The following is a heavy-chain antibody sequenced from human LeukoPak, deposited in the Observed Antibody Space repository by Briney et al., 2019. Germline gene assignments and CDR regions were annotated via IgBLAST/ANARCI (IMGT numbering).Heavy chain of an antibody. V-gene: IGHV1-2*02. Sequence: ASVKVSCKASGYTFTGYYMHWVRQAPGQGLEWMGWINPNSGDTNYAQKFQGRVTMTRDTSISTAYMELSRLRSDDTAVYYCARAKNKIAVAAPITPFGYWGQGTLVTVSS. D-gene: IGHD6-19*01. CDR3: ARAKNKIAVAAPITPFGY. CDR2: INPNSGDT. CDR1: GYTFTGYY. J-gene: IGHJ4*02.